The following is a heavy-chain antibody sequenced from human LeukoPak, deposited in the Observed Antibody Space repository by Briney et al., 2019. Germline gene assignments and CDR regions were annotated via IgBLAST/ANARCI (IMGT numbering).Heavy chain of an antibody. V-gene: IGHV1-2*02. CDR3: ARSSGSSTYYFDY. Sequence: ASVKVSCKASGDTFTGYYMHWVRQAPGQGLEWMGWINPNSGGTNYAQKFQGRVTMTRDTSISTAYMELSRLRSDDTAVYYCARSSGSSTYYFDYWGQGTLVTVSS. CDR1: GDTFTGYY. CDR2: INPNSGGT. J-gene: IGHJ4*02. D-gene: IGHD1-26*01.